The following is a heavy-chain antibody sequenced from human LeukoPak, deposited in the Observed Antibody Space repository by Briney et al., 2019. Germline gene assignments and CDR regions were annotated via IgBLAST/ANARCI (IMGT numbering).Heavy chain of an antibody. J-gene: IGHJ4*02. CDR1: GFTFSSYW. D-gene: IGHD3-22*01. CDR2: IKQDGSEK. CDR3: AREFPYYYDSSGYLYYFDY. Sequence: PGGSLRLSCAASGFTFSSYWMSWVRQAPGKGLERGTNIKQDGSEKYYVESVKRRLTISRDNAKNSLYLQMNSLRAEDTAVYYCAREFPYYYDSSGYLYYFDYWGQGTLVTVSS. V-gene: IGHV3-7*01.